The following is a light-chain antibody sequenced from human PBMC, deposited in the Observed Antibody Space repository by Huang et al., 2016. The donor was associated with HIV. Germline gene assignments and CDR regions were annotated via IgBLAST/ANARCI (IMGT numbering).Light chain of an antibody. J-gene: IGKJ1*01. Sequence: DLQMTQSPSSLSASVGDRVHITCQASQDISNYLNWYQQKPGKAPKLLIYDAFNLETGVASRFSGSGSGTDITFTISSLQPEDIATYDCQHYDNLRTFGQGTKVEIK. CDR2: DAF. CDR1: QDISNY. V-gene: IGKV1-33*01. CDR3: QHYDNLRT.